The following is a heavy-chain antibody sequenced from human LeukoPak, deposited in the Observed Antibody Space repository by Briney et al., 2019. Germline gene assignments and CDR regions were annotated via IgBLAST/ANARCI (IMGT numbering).Heavy chain of an antibody. Sequence: GGSLRLSCAASGLTFDDYAMHWVRQAPGKGLEWVSGISWNSGSIGYADSVKGRFTISRDNAKNSLYLQMNSLRAEDTALYYCAKGAIAVAGTFYFDYWGQGTLVTVSS. J-gene: IGHJ4*02. D-gene: IGHD6-19*01. CDR1: GLTFDDYA. CDR3: AKGAIAVAGTFYFDY. V-gene: IGHV3-9*01. CDR2: ISWNSGSI.